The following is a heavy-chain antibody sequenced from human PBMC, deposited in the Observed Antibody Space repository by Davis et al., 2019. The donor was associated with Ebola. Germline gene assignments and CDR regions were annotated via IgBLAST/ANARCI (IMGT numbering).Heavy chain of an antibody. CDR3: ARDSTVTTNRHFDY. D-gene: IGHD4-17*01. V-gene: IGHV1-3*01. Sequence: AASVKVSCKASGYTFTSYAMHWVRQAPGQRLEWMGWINAGNGNTKYSQKFQGRVTMTRDTSTSTVYMELSSLRSEDTAVYYCARDSTVTTNRHFDYWGQGTLVTVSS. CDR2: INAGNGNT. CDR1: GYTFTSYA. J-gene: IGHJ4*02.